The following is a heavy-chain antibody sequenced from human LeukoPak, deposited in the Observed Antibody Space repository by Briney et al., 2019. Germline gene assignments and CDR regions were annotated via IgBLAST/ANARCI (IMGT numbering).Heavy chain of an antibody. CDR3: AKANGGRQWPDY. V-gene: IGHV3-30*18. D-gene: IGHD6-19*01. CDR2: ISYDGSNK. Sequence: PGRSLRLSCAASGFTFSSYGMRWVRQAPGKGLEWVAVISYDGSNKYYADSVKGRFTISRDNSKNTLYLQMNSLRAEDTAVYYCAKANGGRQWPDYWGQGTLVTVSS. J-gene: IGHJ4*02. CDR1: GFTFSSYG.